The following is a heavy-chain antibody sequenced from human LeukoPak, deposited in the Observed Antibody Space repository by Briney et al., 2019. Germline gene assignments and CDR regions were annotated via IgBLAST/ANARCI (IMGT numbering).Heavy chain of an antibody. CDR1: GDSMSSYY. CDR3: SRGGSYYRAMM. J-gene: IGHJ3*01. Sequence: SETLSLTCSVSGDSMSSYYWSWIRQPPGKGPEWIGYIYYSGATSYNPSLKSRVTISIDTSKNQFSLNLGSVTAADTAMYYCSRGGSYYRAMMWGQGTMVAVSS. D-gene: IGHD3-10*01. CDR2: IYYSGAT. V-gene: IGHV4-59*01.